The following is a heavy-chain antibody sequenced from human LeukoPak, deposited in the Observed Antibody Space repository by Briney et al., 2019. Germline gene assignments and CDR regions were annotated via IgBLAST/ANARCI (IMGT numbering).Heavy chain of an antibody. CDR3: AKDRVYYFDSSGYSCDY. J-gene: IGHJ4*02. Sequence: GGSLRLSCAASGFTFSNYAMSWVRQAPGKGLEWVSGISGGGGNTYYADSGKGRFTISRDNSKNTLYLQMHSLRAEDTAVYYCAKDRVYYFDSSGYSCDYWGQGSLVTVSS. V-gene: IGHV3-23*01. D-gene: IGHD3-22*01. CDR2: ISGGGGNT. CDR1: GFTFSNYA.